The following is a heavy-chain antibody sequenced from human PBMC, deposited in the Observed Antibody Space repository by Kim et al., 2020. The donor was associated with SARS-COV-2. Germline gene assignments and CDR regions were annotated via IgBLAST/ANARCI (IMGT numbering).Heavy chain of an antibody. D-gene: IGHD6-6*01. CDR3: AKCPVTYSSSPFDY. V-gene: IGHV3-23*01. J-gene: IGHJ4*02. CDR1: RFTISTYA. CDR2: ISGNGGTT. Sequence: GGSLRLSCAASRFTISTYAMSWVRQAPGKGLEWVSGISGNGGTTYYADSVQGRFTISRDNSKNTLYLQMNSLRAEDTAVYYCAKCPVTYSSSPFDYWGQGTLVTVSS.